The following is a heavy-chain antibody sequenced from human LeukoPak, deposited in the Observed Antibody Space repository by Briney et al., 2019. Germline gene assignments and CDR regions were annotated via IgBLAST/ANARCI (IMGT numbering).Heavy chain of an antibody. D-gene: IGHD1-14*01. V-gene: IGHV1-2*06. J-gene: IGHJ4*02. CDR3: ARYKYHFDC. Sequence: ASMKVSCKASGYTFTGYYIHWVRQAPGQGLEWMGRINPKSGGANYGQTFQGRVTMTRDTTNSTAYMELSRVTSDDTAVYYCARYKYHFDCWGQGTLVTVSS. CDR1: GYTFTGYY. CDR2: INPKSGGA.